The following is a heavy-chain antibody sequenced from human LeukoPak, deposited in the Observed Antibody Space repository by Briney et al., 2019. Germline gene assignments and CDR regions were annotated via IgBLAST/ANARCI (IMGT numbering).Heavy chain of an antibody. D-gene: IGHD5-18*01. Sequence: SETLSLTCTVSGYSISSGYYWGWIRQPPGKGLEGIGRIYHSGRTYYNPPLKSRVTISVDTSKNQFSLKLSSVTAADTAVYYCASPAMAFIDQGRYNYYYYMDVWGKGTTVTVSS. CDR1: GYSISSGYY. CDR3: ASPAMAFIDQGRYNYYYYMDV. CDR2: IYHSGRT. J-gene: IGHJ6*03. V-gene: IGHV4-38-2*02.